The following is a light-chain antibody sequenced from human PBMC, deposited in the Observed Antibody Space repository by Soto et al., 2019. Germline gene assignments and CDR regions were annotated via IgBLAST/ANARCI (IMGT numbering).Light chain of an antibody. J-gene: IGKJ2*01. Sequence: DIQMTQSPSSLSASVGDRITITCRASQTISNFLNWYHQRPGKAPKLLIFGASSLQSGVPSKFTGSGSGTDFTLTISDLQPEDFATYYCQQTYSTPYTFGLGTNLEIK. CDR2: GAS. CDR1: QTISNF. CDR3: QQTYSTPYT. V-gene: IGKV1-39*01.